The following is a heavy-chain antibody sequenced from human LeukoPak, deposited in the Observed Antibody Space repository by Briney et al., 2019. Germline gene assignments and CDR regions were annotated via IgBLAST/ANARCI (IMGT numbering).Heavy chain of an antibody. D-gene: IGHD2-15*01. CDR3: ARRYCSSDSCYYFDY. V-gene: IGHV4-39*01. J-gene: IGHJ4*02. CDR1: GGSISSSSYY. Sequence: SETLSLTCSVSGGSISSSSYYWGWIRQPPGKGLEWIGSIYYSGSTYYNPSLKSRVTISVDTSKNQFSLKLSSVTAADTAVYYCARRYCSSDSCYYFDYWGQGTLVTVSS. CDR2: IYYSGST.